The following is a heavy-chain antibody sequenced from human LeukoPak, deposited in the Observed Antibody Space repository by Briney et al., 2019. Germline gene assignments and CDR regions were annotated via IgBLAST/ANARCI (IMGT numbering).Heavy chain of an antibody. V-gene: IGHV4-34*01. CDR1: GGSFSGYY. CDR2: INHSGST. D-gene: IGHD3-10*01. J-gene: IGHJ4*02. Sequence: SETLSLTCAVYGGSFSGYYWSWIRQPPGKGLEWIGEINHSGSTNYNPSLRSRVTISVDTSKNQFSLKLSSVTAADTAVYYCARGSRYALLWFGELLGFDYWGQGTLVTVSS. CDR3: ARGSRYALLWFGELLGFDY.